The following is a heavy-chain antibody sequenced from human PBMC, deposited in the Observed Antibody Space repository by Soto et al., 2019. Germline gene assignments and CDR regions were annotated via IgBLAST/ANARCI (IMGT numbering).Heavy chain of an antibody. CDR1: GFTFSSYG. CDR2: ISYDGSNK. Sequence: QVQLVESGGGVVQPGRSLRLSCAASGFTFSSYGMHWVRQAPGKGLEWVAVISYDGSNKYYADSVKGRFTISRDNSKNTLYLQMNSLRAEDTAVYYCAKVVDTAMETDYYYYYGMDVWGHGTTVTVSS. V-gene: IGHV3-30*18. CDR3: AKVVDTAMETDYYYYYGMDV. J-gene: IGHJ6*02. D-gene: IGHD5-18*01.